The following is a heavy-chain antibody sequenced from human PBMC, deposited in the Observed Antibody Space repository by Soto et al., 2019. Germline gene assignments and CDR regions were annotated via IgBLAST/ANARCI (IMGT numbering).Heavy chain of an antibody. V-gene: IGHV1-18*01. J-gene: IGHJ5*02. D-gene: IGHD3-3*01. CDR2: ISAYNGNT. Sequence: QVQLVQSGAEVKKPGASVKVSCKASGYTFTSYGISWVRQAPGQGLEWMGWISAYNGNTNYAQKLQGRVTMTTDTPTSTAYMELRSLRSDDTAVYYCARKGGTYYDFWSGNNWFDPWGQGTLVTVSS. CDR1: GYTFTSYG. CDR3: ARKGGTYYDFWSGNNWFDP.